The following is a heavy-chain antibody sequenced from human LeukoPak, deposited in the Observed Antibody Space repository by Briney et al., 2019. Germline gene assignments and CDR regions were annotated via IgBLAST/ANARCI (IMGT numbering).Heavy chain of an antibody. J-gene: IGHJ4*02. D-gene: IGHD5-24*01. CDR1: GFTFSSYG. V-gene: IGHV3-33*06. CDR3: AKDRRDGYPPCLDY. CDR2: IWYDGSNN. Sequence: PGGSLRLSCAASGFTFSSYGMHWVRQAPGKGLEWVAVIWYDGSNNYYADSVKGRSTISRDNSKNTLYLQMNSLRAEDTAVYYCAKDRRDGYPPCLDYWGQGTLVTVSS.